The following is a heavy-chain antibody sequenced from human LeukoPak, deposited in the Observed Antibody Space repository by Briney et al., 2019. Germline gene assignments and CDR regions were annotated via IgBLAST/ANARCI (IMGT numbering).Heavy chain of an antibody. CDR3: ARDMDV. CDR1: GFTFSSYA. CDR2: ISYDGSNK. V-gene: IGHV3-30*04. Sequence: GRSLRLSCAASGFTFSSYAMHWVRLAPGKGLEWVAVISYDGSNKYYADSVKGRFTISRDNSKNTLYLQMNSLRAEDTAVYYCARDMDVWGQGTTVTVSS. J-gene: IGHJ6*02.